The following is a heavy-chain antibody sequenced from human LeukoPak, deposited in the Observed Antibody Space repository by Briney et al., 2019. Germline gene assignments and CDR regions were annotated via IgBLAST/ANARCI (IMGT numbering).Heavy chain of an antibody. V-gene: IGHV3-74*01. CDR2: INSDGSST. Sequence: GGSLRLSCAGSGFSFSSYWMHWVRQAPGKGLVWVSRINSDGSSTHYADSVKGRFTISRDNAKNTLYLQMNSLRAEDTAVYYCTRVYGSGTYTSDYWGQGTLVTVSS. CDR1: GFSFSSYW. D-gene: IGHD3-10*01. J-gene: IGHJ4*02. CDR3: TRVYGSGTYTSDY.